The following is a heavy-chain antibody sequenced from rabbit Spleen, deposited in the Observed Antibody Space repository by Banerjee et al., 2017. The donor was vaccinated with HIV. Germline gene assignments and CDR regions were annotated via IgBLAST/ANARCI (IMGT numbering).Heavy chain of an antibody. V-gene: IGHV1S39*01. CDR3: ARGSAAMTMVIIGFYLNL. Sequence: QEQLKESGGGLVQPGGSLKLSCKASGFDFSGYYMTWVRQAPGKGLEWIGYIDPVFGSTYYAIWVNGRFTISRTSSTTVTLEMTSLTAADTATYFCARGSAAMTMVIIGFYLNLWGPGTLVTVS. J-gene: IGHJ4*01. CDR2: IDPVFGST. CDR1: GFDFSGYYM. D-gene: IGHD2-1*01.